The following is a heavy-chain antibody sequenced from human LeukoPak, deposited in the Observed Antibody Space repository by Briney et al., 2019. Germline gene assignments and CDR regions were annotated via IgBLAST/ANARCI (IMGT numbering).Heavy chain of an antibody. D-gene: IGHD3-22*01. CDR2: INPNSGGT. V-gene: IGHV1-2*06. J-gene: IGHJ6*02. CDR3: ARNVVITYYYYYYGMDV. CDR1: GYTFTGYY. Sequence: ASVKVSCKASGYTFTGYYMHWVRQAPGQGLEWMGRINPNSGGTNYAQKFQGRVTMTRDTSISTAYMELSGLRSDDTAVYYCARNVVITYYYYYYGMDVWGQGTTVTVSS.